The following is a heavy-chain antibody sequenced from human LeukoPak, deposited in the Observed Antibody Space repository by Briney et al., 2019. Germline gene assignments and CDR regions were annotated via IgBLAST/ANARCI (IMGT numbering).Heavy chain of an antibody. CDR2: INHRGST. CDR1: GGSFSGYY. V-gene: IGHV4-34*01. J-gene: IGHJ4*02. CDR3: TRKQWLAPFDY. D-gene: IGHD6-19*01. Sequence: SETLSLTCAVYGGSFSGYYWNWIRQPPGRGLEWIGEINHRGSTTYNPSLESRVTISVDTSKNQFSLRLSSVTAADTAVYYCTRKQWLAPFDYWGQGTLVTVSS.